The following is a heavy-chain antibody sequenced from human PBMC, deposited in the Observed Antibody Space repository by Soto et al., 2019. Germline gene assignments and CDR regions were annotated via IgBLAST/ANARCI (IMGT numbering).Heavy chain of an antibody. CDR1: GGSISNHY. D-gene: IGHD2-21*02. CDR3: TRDNWYSEY. J-gene: IGHJ4*02. CDR2: IYYNGNT. V-gene: IGHV4-59*11. Sequence: QVQLQESGPGLVKPSETLSLTCTVSGGSISNHYWSWIRQPPGKGLEWIGYIYYNGNTNYNPSLNSRVTMSVDTSKNQTSLKLSSVTAADTAVYYCTRDNWYSEYWGQGTLVTVSS.